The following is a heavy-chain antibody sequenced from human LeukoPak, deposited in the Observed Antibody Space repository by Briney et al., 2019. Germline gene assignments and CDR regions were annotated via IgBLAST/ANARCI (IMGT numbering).Heavy chain of an antibody. CDR3: ARGGDGDYVFSYYFDY. D-gene: IGHD4-17*01. Sequence: NPGGSLRLSCAASGFTFSDYYMSWIRQAPGKGLEWVSYISSSGSTIYYADSVKGRFTISRDNSKNTLYLQMNSLRVEDTAVYYCARGGDGDYVFSYYFDYWGQGTLVTVSS. CDR1: GFTFSDYY. CDR2: ISSSGSTI. V-gene: IGHV3-11*04. J-gene: IGHJ4*02.